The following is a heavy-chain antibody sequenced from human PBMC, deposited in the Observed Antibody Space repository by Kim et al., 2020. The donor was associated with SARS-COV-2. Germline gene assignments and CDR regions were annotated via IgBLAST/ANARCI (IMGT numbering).Heavy chain of an antibody. V-gene: IGHV1-69*01. D-gene: IGHD3-10*01. CDR3: VMVRGLISGRFDY. Sequence: YAKKFQGRVTITADQSTSTAYMELSSLRSEDTAVYYCVMVRGLISGRFDYWGQGTLVTVSA. J-gene: IGHJ4*02.